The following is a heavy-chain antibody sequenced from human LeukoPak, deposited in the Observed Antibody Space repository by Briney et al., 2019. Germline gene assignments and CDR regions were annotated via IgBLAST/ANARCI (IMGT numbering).Heavy chain of an antibody. D-gene: IGHD3-10*01. J-gene: IGHJ4*02. CDR1: GFIFSNYG. CDR3: AKDLNCYGSGPI. V-gene: IGHV3-30*18. Sequence: PGGPLRLSCAASGFIFSNYGMHWFRQAPGKGLEWVAIISYDGRNKYYADSVKGRFTISRDNSKNTLYLQTNSLRAEDTAVYYCAKDLNCYGSGPIWGQGTLVTVSS. CDR2: ISYDGRNK.